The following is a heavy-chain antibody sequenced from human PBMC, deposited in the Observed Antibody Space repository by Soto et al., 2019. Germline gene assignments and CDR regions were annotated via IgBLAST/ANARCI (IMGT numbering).Heavy chain of an antibody. CDR3: AREDIVVVPAAMLGNNWFDP. CDR1: GGTFSSYA. D-gene: IGHD2-2*01. V-gene: IGHV1-69*13. Sequence: GASVKVSCKASGGTFSSYAISWVRQAPGQGLEWMGGIIPIFGTANYAQKFQGRVTITADESTSTACMELSSLRSEDTAVYYCAREDIVVVPAAMLGNNWFDPWGQGTLVTVSS. J-gene: IGHJ5*02. CDR2: IIPIFGTA.